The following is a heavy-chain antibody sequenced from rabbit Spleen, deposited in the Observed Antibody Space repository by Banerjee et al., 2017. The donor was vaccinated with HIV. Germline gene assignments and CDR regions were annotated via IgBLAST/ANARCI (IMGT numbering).Heavy chain of an antibody. J-gene: IGHJ3*01. CDR3: ARIPPTHWQLTRLDL. D-gene: IGHD5-1*01. V-gene: IGHV1S45*01. CDR1: GLDFSSSYW. CDR2: INTGDGST. Sequence: QEQLEESGGDLVQPEGSLTLTCKASGLDFSSSYWICWVRQAPGKGLEWIGCINTGDGSTYYASWAKGRFTISKTSSTTVTLQMTSLTVADTATYFCARIPPTHWQLTRLDLWGQGTLVTVS.